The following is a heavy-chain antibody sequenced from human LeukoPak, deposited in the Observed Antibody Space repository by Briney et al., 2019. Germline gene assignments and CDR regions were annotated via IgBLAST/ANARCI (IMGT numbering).Heavy chain of an antibody. D-gene: IGHD6-13*01. Sequence: SGTLSLTCAISGGSISSSNWWSWVRQPPGKGLEWIGEIYHSGSTNYNPSLKSRVTMSVDTSKNQFSLKLSSVTAADTAVYYCAREIAAAGVDYWGQGTLVTVSS. V-gene: IGHV4-4*02. CDR3: AREIAAAGVDY. J-gene: IGHJ4*02. CDR1: GGSISSSNW. CDR2: IYHSGST.